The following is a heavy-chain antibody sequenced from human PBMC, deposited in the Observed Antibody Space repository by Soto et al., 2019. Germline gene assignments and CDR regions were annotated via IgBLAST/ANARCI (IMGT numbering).Heavy chain of an antibody. V-gene: IGHV3-48*02. D-gene: IGHD3-16*01. J-gene: IGHJ4*02. CDR2: TAPSGNHI. CDR3: VKGRLGTEYFDL. Sequence: GSLRLACAASGFAFSSHSRYGIRQAPGKRLEWVSYTAPSGNHIQYLDSVRGRFTISRDNVRNAVSLQMNSLRDDDTAVYYCVKGRLGTEYFDLWGQGSLVTVSS. CDR1: GFAFSSHS.